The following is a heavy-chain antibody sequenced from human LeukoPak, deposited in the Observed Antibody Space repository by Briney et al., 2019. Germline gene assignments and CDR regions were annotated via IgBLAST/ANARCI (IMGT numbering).Heavy chain of an antibody. V-gene: IGHV1-69*04. Sequence: SVKVSCKASGGTFSSYAISWVRQAPGQGLEWMGRIIPILGIANYAQKFQGRVTITADKSTSTAYMELSSLRSEDTAVYYCARDVETTWARTSLLEWGQGTLVTVSS. J-gene: IGHJ4*02. CDR1: GGTFSSYA. CDR3: ARDVETTWARTSLLE. CDR2: IIPILGIA. D-gene: IGHD1-1*01.